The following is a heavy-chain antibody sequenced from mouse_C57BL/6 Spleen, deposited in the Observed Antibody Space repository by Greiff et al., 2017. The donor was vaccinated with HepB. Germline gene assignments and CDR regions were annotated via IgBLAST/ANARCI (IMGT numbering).Heavy chain of an antibody. Sequence: EVQLQESGPGMVKPSQSLSLTCTVTGYSITSGYDWHWIRHFPGNKLEWMGYISYSGSTNYNPSLKSRISITHDTSKNHFFLKLNSVTTEDTATYYCARGDYDDPLFAYWGQGTLVTVSA. CDR2: ISYSGST. CDR1: GYSITSGYD. J-gene: IGHJ3*01. D-gene: IGHD2-4*01. V-gene: IGHV3-1*01. CDR3: ARGDYDDPLFAY.